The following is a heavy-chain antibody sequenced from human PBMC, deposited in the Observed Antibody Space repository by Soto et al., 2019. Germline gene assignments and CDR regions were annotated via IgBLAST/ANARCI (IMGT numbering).Heavy chain of an antibody. V-gene: IGHV4-39*01. Sequence: SETLSLTCTVSGGSITSSSYYWGWIRQPPGKGLEWIGSIYYSGSTYYNPSLKSRVTISVDTSRNQFSLKLSSVTAADTAVYYCATQEVGGTYVYTFDPWGQGTLVTVSS. CDR3: ATQEVGGTYVYTFDP. J-gene: IGHJ5*02. CDR2: IYYSGST. D-gene: IGHD1-26*01. CDR1: GGSITSSSYY.